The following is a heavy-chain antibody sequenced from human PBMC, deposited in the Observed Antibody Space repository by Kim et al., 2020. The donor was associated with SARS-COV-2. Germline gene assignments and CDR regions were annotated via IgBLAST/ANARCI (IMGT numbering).Heavy chain of an antibody. J-gene: IGHJ6*02. V-gene: IGHV3-21*01. D-gene: IGHD4-17*01. Sequence: GGSLRLSCAASGFTFSSYSMNWVRQAPGKGLEWVSSISSSSSYIYYADSVKGRFTISRDNAKNSLYLQMNSLRAEDTAVYYCARGGDDYGDYGGVRGVYYYYYGMDVWGQGTTVTVSS. CDR2: ISSSSSYI. CDR1: GFTFSSYS. CDR3: ARGGDDYGDYGGVRGVYYYYYGMDV.